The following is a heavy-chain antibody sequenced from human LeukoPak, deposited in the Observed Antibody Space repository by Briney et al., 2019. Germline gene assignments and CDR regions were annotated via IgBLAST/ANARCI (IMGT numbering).Heavy chain of an antibody. CDR2: INSDGRST. D-gene: IGHD6-13*01. CDR3: ARVKGSSSWYNYFDY. J-gene: IGHJ4*02. CDR1: GFTFSSCW. V-gene: IGHV3-74*01. Sequence: GWSLRLSCAASGFTFSSCWMHWVRQAPGRGVVWVSRINSDGRSTSYADSVKGRFTISRDNAKNTLYPQMNSLRAEDTAVYYCARVKGSSSWYNYFDYWGQGTLVTVSS.